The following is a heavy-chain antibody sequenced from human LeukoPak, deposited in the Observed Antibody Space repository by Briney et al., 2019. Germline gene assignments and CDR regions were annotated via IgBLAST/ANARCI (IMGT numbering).Heavy chain of an antibody. CDR1: GGSFSGYY. Sequence: SETLSLTCAVYGGSFSGYYWSWIRQPPGKGLEWIGEINHSGSTNYNPSLKSRVTISVDTSKNQFSLKLSSVTAADTAVYYCAKNEEYGDYVVWGHFDPWGQGTLVTVSS. CDR2: INHSGST. D-gene: IGHD4-17*01. J-gene: IGHJ5*02. CDR3: AKNEEYGDYVVWGHFDP. V-gene: IGHV4-34*01.